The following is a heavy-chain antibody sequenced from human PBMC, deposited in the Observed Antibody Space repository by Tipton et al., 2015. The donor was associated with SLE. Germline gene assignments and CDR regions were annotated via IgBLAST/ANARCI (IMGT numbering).Heavy chain of an antibody. D-gene: IGHD4-23*01. Sequence: LRLSCTVSGGSISTYYWNWIRQSPGKGLEWIGYVDYIGSTNYNPSLKSRLTILVHRYKNQFSLKLSSVTAADTAVYFCARDRGGDYGDNYDFWGTGTMVTVSA. CDR3: ARDRGGDYGDNYDF. CDR1: GGSISTYY. J-gene: IGHJ3*01. CDR2: VDYIGST. V-gene: IGHV4-59*01.